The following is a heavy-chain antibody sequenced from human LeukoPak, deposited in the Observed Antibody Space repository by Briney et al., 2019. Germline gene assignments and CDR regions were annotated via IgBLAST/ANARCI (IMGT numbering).Heavy chain of an antibody. CDR2: ISSSGSTI. V-gene: IGHV3-48*04. CDR3: ARDKNYYGSGSYYGIDY. J-gene: IGHJ4*02. CDR1: GFTFSSYS. D-gene: IGHD3-10*01. Sequence: GGSLRLSCAASGFTFSSYSMSWIRQAPGKGLEWVSYISSSGSTIYYADSVKGRFTISRDNAKNSLYLQMNSLRAEDTAVYYCARDKNYYGSGSYYGIDYWGQGTLVTVSS.